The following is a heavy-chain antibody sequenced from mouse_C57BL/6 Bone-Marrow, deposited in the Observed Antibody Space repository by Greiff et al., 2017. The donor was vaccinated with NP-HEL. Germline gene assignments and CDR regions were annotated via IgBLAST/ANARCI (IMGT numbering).Heavy chain of an antibody. CDR1: GFTFSSYA. CDR3: ARAIIRRFAY. D-gene: IGHD1-2*01. J-gene: IGHJ3*01. Sequence: EVHLVESGGGLVKPGGSLKLSCAASGFTFSSYAMSWVRQTPEKRLEWVATISDGGSYTYYPDNVKGRFTISRDNAKNNLYLQMSHLKSEDTAMYYCARAIIRRFAYWGQGTLVTVSA. CDR2: ISDGGSYT. V-gene: IGHV5-4*01.